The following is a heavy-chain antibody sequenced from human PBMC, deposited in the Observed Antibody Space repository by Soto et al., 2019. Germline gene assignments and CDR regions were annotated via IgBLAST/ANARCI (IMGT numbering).Heavy chain of an antibody. D-gene: IGHD6-13*01. CDR1: GGSISSGDYY. J-gene: IGHJ4*02. Sequence: QVQLQESGPGLVKPSQTLSLTCTVSGGSISSGDYYWSWIRQPPGKGLEWIGYIYYSGSTYYNPSLKSRVTVSVDTSKNQCSLKLSSVTAADTAVYYCASLGAYSSSWYYFDYWGQGTLVTVSS. CDR2: IYYSGST. V-gene: IGHV4-30-4*01. CDR3: ASLGAYSSSWYYFDY.